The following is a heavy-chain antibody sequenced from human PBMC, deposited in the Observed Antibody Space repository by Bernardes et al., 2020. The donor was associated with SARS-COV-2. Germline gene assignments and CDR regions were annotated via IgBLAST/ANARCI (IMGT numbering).Heavy chain of an antibody. D-gene: IGHD3-9*01. CDR1: GGSFSGYY. Sequence: SETLSLTCAVYGGSFSGYYWSWIRQPPGKGLEWIGEINHSGSTNYNPSLKSRVTISVDTSKNQFSLKLSSVTAADTAVYYCARARAELRYFDWLRDYFDYWGQGTLVTVSS. J-gene: IGHJ4*02. V-gene: IGHV4-34*01. CDR3: ARARAELRYFDWLRDYFDY. CDR2: INHSGST.